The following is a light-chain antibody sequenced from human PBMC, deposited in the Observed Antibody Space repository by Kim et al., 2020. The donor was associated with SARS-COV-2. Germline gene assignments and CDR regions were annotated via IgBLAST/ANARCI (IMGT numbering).Light chain of an antibody. CDR1: QSISSW. CDR2: DAS. V-gene: IGKV1-5*01. CDR3: QQYDSYSYG. J-gene: IGKJ2*03. Sequence: ASVGDRVTITCRASQSISSWLDWYQQRPGKAPRLLIYDASNLESGVPSRFSGSGSGTEFTLTISSLQPDDLATYYCQQYDSYSYGFGQGTKVDIK.